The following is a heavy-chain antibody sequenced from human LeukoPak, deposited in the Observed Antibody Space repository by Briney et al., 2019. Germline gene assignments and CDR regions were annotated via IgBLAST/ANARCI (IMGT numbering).Heavy chain of an antibody. CDR1: GGTFSSYA. J-gene: IGHJ6*03. V-gene: IGHV1-69*01. CDR3: ARDSSPISHIVVVPALDYMDV. D-gene: IGHD2-2*01. Sequence: SVKVSCKASGGTFSSYAISWVRQAPGQGLEWMGGIIPIFGTANYAQKFQGRVTITADESTSTAYMELSSLRSEDTAVYYCARDSSPISHIVVVPALDYMDVWGKGTTVTVSS. CDR2: IIPIFGTA.